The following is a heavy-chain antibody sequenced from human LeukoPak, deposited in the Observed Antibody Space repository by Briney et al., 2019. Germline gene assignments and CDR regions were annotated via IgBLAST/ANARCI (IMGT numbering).Heavy chain of an antibody. J-gene: IGHJ2*01. CDR2: IYYSGST. Sequence: SETLSLTCSVSGGSISSYYWSWIRQPPGKGLEWIGYIYYSGSTNYNPSLKSRVTISVDLSKNQFSLKVNSVTAADTAVYYCARARYVLTGYLGRPGWYFDLWGRGTLITVSS. D-gene: IGHD3-9*01. CDR3: ARARYVLTGYLGRPGWYFDL. V-gene: IGHV4-59*01. CDR1: GGSISSYY.